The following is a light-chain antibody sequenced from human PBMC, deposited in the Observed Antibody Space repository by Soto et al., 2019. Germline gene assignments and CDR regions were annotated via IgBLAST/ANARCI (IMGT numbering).Light chain of an antibody. Sequence: QSALTQPASVSGSPGQSITISCTGTSSDVGGYNYVSWYQQHPGKAPKLMIYDVSNRPSGVSNRFSGSKSGNTASLTISGLQAEDEADYYCSAYTSSSRVVGTGTKVTVL. CDR1: SSDVGGYNY. V-gene: IGLV2-14*01. J-gene: IGLJ1*01. CDR2: DVS. CDR3: SAYTSSSRV.